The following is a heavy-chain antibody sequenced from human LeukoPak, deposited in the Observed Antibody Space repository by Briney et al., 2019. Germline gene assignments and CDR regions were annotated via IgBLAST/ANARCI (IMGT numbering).Heavy chain of an antibody. J-gene: IGHJ2*01. Sequence: GESLRISCKGSGYSSTSYWISWVRQMPGKGLEWMGRIDPSDSYTNYSPSFQGHVTISADKSISTAYLQWSSLKASDTAMYYCARRQWLANYRNWYFDLWGRGTLVTVSS. V-gene: IGHV5-10-1*01. CDR3: ARRQWLANYRNWYFDL. CDR1: GYSSTSYW. D-gene: IGHD6-19*01. CDR2: IDPSDSYT.